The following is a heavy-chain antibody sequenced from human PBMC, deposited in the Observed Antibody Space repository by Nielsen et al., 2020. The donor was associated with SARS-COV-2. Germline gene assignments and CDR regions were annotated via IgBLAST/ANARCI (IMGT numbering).Heavy chain of an antibody. CDR3: ARVRADYYYYGMDV. V-gene: IGHV3-20*01. CDR1: GFTFDAHG. Sequence: GGSLTLSCAASGFTFDAHGMSWVHQAPGKRLEWVSGINWNGGSTGYADSVKGRFTISSDNAKNNLYLQMNSLRAEDTALYHCARVRADYYYYGMDVWGQGTTVTVSS. J-gene: IGHJ6*02. CDR2: INWNGGST.